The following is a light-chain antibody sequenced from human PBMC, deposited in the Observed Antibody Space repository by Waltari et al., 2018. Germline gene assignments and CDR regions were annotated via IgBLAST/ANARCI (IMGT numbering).Light chain of an antibody. J-gene: IGKJ1*01. Sequence: EIVFTQSPSTLSLSPGARATLSCRASQSVGRFLAWYQQKPGQAPRLLISHASIRATGIPDRFSGSGSGTDFSLTISGLEPEDFAVYYCQKYVNLPATFGPGPKVEIK. CDR1: QSVGRF. CDR2: HAS. CDR3: QKYVNLPAT. V-gene: IGKV3-20*01.